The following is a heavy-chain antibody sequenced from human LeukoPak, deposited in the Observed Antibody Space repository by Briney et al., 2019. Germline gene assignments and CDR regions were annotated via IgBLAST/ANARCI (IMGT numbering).Heavy chain of an antibody. Sequence: GGSLRLSCAASGFIFSNYAMYWVRQAPGKGLEWVAVISYDGSNKHHADSVQGRFTISRDNSKNTLYLQMNSLRAEDTAFYYCARGYGDYDFFFNYWGQGTLVTVSS. V-gene: IGHV3-30-3*01. J-gene: IGHJ4*02. CDR2: ISYDGSNK. CDR3: ARGYGDYDFFFNY. CDR1: GFIFSNYA. D-gene: IGHD4-17*01.